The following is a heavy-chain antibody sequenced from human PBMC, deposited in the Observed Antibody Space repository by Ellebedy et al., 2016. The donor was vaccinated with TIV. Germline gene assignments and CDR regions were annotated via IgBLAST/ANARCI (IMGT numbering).Heavy chain of an antibody. V-gene: IGHV3-74*01. CDR1: GFTFSSYW. CDR3: AREEYYYGSGVEH. CDR2: INSDGSST. D-gene: IGHD3-10*01. Sequence: GESLKISCAPSGFTFSSYWMHWVRRAPGKGLVWVSRINSDGSSTSYADSVKGRFTISRDNAKNTLYLQMNSLRAEDTAVYYCAREEYYYGSGVEHWGQGTLVTVSS. J-gene: IGHJ1*01.